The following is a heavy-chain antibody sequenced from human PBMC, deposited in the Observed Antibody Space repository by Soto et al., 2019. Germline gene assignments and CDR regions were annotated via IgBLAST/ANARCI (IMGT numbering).Heavy chain of an antibody. CDR2: INTGNGNT. J-gene: IGHJ4*02. CDR1: GYTFTLYT. V-gene: IGHV1-3*04. CDR3: AKLGGGYIFGPYLDF. D-gene: IGHD5-18*01. Sequence: QVQIVQSGAEVKKPGASVKVSCKTSGYTFTLYTIHWVRQAPGQRLEWMGWINTGNGNTKYSQRFQGRVTMSRDTSATTAYMELSSLTSEDTAVYYCAKLGGGYIFGPYLDFWCQGTLVTVSS.